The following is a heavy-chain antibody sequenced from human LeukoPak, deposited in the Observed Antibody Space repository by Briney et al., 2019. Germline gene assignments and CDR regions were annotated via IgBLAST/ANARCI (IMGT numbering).Heavy chain of an antibody. CDR3: ARRIQYYYDSSGSGAFGI. V-gene: IGHV3-66*02. CDR1: GFTISSNY. D-gene: IGHD3-22*01. CDR2: IYGGGST. J-gene: IGHJ3*02. Sequence: GGSLRLSCEASGFTISSNYMSWVRQAPGTGLEWVSVIYGGGSTYYADPVKGRFTISRDNSRNTLYLQMNSLRTEDTAVYYCARRIQYYYDSSGSGAFGIWGQGTMVTVSS.